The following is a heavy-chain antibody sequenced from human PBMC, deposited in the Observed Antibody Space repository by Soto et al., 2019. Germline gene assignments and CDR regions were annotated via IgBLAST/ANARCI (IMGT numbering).Heavy chain of an antibody. J-gene: IGHJ6*02. Sequence: GGSLRLSCAASGFTFSSYAMHWVRQAPGKGLEWVAVISYDGSNKYYADSVKGRFTISRDNSKNTLYLQMNSLRAEDTAVYYCASSYYDILTGTGKIDLGYYYYYGMDVWGQGTTVTVSS. D-gene: IGHD3-9*01. CDR3: ASSYYDILTGTGKIDLGYYYYYGMDV. V-gene: IGHV3-30-3*01. CDR1: GFTFSSYA. CDR2: ISYDGSNK.